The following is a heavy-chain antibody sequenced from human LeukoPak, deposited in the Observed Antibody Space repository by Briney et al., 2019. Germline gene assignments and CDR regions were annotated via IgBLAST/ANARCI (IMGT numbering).Heavy chain of an antibody. CDR3: ARGPPRRRYFDWLLPYGMDV. Sequence: PSETLSLTCAVYGGSFSGYDWSWIRQPPGKGLEWIGEINHSGSTNYNPSLKSRVTISVDTSKNQFSLKLSSVTAADTAVYYCARGPPRRRYFDWLLPYGMDVWGQGTTVTVSS. D-gene: IGHD3-9*01. J-gene: IGHJ6*02. V-gene: IGHV4-34*01. CDR1: GGSFSGYD. CDR2: INHSGST.